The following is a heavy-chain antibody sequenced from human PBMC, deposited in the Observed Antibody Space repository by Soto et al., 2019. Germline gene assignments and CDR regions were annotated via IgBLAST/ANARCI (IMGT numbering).Heavy chain of an antibody. D-gene: IGHD6-6*01. CDR3: AKDRAARRFLGYYFDY. Sequence: WGSLRLSCAASGFTFSSYAMSWVRQAPGKGLEWVSAISGSGGSTYYADSVKGRFTISRDNSKNTLYLQMNSLRAEDTAVYYCAKDRAARRFLGYYFDYWGQGTLVTVSS. CDR1: GFTFSSYA. CDR2: ISGSGGST. V-gene: IGHV3-23*01. J-gene: IGHJ4*02.